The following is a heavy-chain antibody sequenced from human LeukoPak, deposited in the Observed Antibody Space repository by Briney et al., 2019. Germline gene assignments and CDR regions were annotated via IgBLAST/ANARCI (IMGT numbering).Heavy chain of an antibody. D-gene: IGHD3-3*01. J-gene: IGHJ1*01. CDR3: AKDTNYDFWSGTEQYFQH. CDR2: ISYDGSNK. Sequence: GRSLRLSCAASGFTFSSYGMHWVRQAPGKGLEWVAVISYDGSNKYYADSVKGRFTISRDNSKNTLYLQMNSLRAEDTAVYYCAKDTNYDFWSGTEQYFQHWGQGTLVTVSS. V-gene: IGHV3-30*18. CDR1: GFTFSSYG.